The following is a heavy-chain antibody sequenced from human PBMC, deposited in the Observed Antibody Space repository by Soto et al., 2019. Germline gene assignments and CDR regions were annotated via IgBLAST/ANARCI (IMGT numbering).Heavy chain of an antibody. V-gene: IGHV5-51*01. D-gene: IGHD1-26*01. Sequence: EVQLVQSGAEVKKPGESLKISCKGSGYSFGNFWIAWVRQMPGKGLEWMGIVYPDDSDIRYSPSFQGQVTISADKSVHTPYLHLNTLRAPGTALFYCAKTLVGGGALDIWGQGTVVTVSS. CDR3: AKTLVGGGALDI. CDR1: GYSFGNFW. J-gene: IGHJ3*02. CDR2: VYPDDSDI.